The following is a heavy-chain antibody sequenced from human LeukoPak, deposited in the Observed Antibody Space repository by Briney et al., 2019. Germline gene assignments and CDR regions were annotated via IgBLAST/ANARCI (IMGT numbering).Heavy chain of an antibody. J-gene: IGHJ5*02. Sequence: SETLSLTCAVYGGSFSGYYWSWIRQPPGKGLEWIGEINHSGSTNYNPSLKGRVTISVDTSKNQFSLKLSSVTAADTAVYYCASHSRDCSSTSCYSWFDPWGQGTLVTVSS. CDR2: INHSGST. D-gene: IGHD2-2*02. V-gene: IGHV4-34*01. CDR1: GGSFSGYY. CDR3: ASHSRDCSSTSCYSWFDP.